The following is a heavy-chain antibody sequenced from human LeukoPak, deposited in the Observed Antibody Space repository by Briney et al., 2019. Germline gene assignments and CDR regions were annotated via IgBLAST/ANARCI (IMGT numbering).Heavy chain of an antibody. CDR1: GFTLSSHS. CDR3: AREEGGKLGIDYYSDY. V-gene: IGHV3-21*06. Sequence: GGSLRLSCAASGFTLSSHSMNWVRQAPGKGLEWVSSISSSSIYIYYADSVKGRFTISRDNAKNSLYLQMNSLRAEDTAMYYCAREEGGKLGIDYYSDYWGQGTLVTVSS. D-gene: IGHD7-27*01. CDR2: ISSSSIYI. J-gene: IGHJ4*02.